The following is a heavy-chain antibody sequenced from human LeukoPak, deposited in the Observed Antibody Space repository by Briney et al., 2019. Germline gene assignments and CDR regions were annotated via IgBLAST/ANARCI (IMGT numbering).Heavy chain of an antibody. CDR2: ITWNRDNI. CDR3: AKDLSSAITSALVLDV. CDR1: GFTFDDYA. Sequence: GGTLRLSCTVSGFTFDDYAMHWARHTPGKGLEWVAGITWNRDNIGYGDSVKGRFTISRDNVKNVLYLQMNSLRPEDTALYYCAKDLSSAITSALVLDVWGQGTTVTVS. D-gene: IGHD3-22*01. V-gene: IGHV3-9*01. J-gene: IGHJ6*02.